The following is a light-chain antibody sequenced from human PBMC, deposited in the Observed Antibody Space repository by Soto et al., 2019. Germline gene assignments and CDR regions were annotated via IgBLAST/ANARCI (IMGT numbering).Light chain of an antibody. J-gene: IGLJ2*01. CDR3: LSYDSSLRGSRV. Sequence: QSVLTQPPSVSGAPGQRVTISCTGSSSNIGAGYDVHWYQQLPGTAPKLLIYGNNNRPSGVPDRLSGSKSGTSASLPITGLQAEDEADYYCLSYDSSLRGSRVLGGGTKVTVL. CDR1: SSNIGAGYD. CDR2: GNN. V-gene: IGLV1-40*01.